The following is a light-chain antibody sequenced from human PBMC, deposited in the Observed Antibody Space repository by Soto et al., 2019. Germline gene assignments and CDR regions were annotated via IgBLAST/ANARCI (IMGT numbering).Light chain of an antibody. Sequence: EIVLTQSPDTLSVSQGERATLSCRASQSISRTLAWYQQKSGQPPMLLIYDASTRATGFPARFSVSGSVTEFTLTISSLQSEDLAVYYCQQYNNWPLTLGGGTTVEIK. V-gene: IGKV3D-15*01. CDR3: QQYNNWPLT. CDR1: QSISRT. CDR2: DAS. J-gene: IGKJ4*01.